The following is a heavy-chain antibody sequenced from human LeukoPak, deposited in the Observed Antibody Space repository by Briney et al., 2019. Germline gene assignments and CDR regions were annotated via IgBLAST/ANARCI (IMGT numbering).Heavy chain of an antibody. CDR2: ISWNSGSI. J-gene: IGHJ4*02. D-gene: IGHD2-15*01. CDR1: GFTFDDYA. CDR3: AKVAPRLGGRYYFDY. V-gene: IGHV3-9*01. Sequence: GGSLRLSCAASGFTFDDYAMHWVRQAPGKGLEWVSGISWNSGSIGYADSVKGRFTISRDNAKNSLYLQMNSLRAEDTALYYCAKVAPRLGGRYYFDYWGQGTLVTVSS.